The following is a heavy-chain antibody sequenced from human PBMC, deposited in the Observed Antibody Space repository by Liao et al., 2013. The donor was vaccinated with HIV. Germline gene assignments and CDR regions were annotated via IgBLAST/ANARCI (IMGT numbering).Heavy chain of an antibody. J-gene: IGHJ6*03. Sequence: QVQLQESGPGLVKPSQTLSLTCTVSGGSISSGDYYWSWIRQPPGKGLEWIGYIYYSGSTYYNPSLKSRVTISVDSSKNQFSLQLSSLTAADTAVYYCARNLYGGYNYYYMDVWGKGTTVTVSS. D-gene: IGHD3-10*01. CDR2: IYYSGST. CDR1: GGSISSGDYY. CDR3: ARNLYGGYNYYYMDV. V-gene: IGHV4-30-4*08.